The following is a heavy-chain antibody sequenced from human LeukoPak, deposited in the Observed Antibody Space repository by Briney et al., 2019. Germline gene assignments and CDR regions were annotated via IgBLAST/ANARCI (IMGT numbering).Heavy chain of an antibody. CDR2: IYPSDSDT. CDR1: GYSFTSYW. D-gene: IGHD4-17*01. J-gene: IGHJ4*02. V-gene: IGHV5-51*01. CDR3: ARPAAYGDYSPHFDY. Sequence: GESLKISCKGSGYSFTSYWIGWVRQMPGKGLEWMGIIYPSDSDTRYSPSFQGQVTISADKSISTAYLQWSSLKASDTAMYYCARPAAYGDYSPHFDYWGQGTLVTVSS.